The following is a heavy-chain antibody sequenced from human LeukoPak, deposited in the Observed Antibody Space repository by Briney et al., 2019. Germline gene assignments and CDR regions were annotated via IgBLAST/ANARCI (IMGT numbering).Heavy chain of an antibody. V-gene: IGHV3-43*02. CDR3: AKDISFAMIVVVSVDAFDI. Sequence: TGGSLRLSCAASGFTFDDYAMHWVRQAPGKGLEWVSLISGDGGSTYYADSVKGRFTISRDNSKNSLYLQMNSLRTGDTALYYCAKDISFAMIVVVSVDAFDIWGQGTMVTVSS. D-gene: IGHD3-22*01. CDR2: ISGDGGST. J-gene: IGHJ3*02. CDR1: GFTFDDYA.